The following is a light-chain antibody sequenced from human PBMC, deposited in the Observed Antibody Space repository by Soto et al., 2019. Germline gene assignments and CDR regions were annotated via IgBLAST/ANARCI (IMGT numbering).Light chain of an antibody. CDR1: SSDAGAYNS. CDR2: KGT. CDR3: TSFARGSTLV. Sequence: QSALAQPASVSGSPGQSITISCTGTSSDAGAYNSVSWYQQHPHRAPQVIIYKGTQRPSGVSNRFSGSKSGDTASLTISGLQAEDEADYYCTSFARGSTLVFGGGTKLTVL. J-gene: IGLJ3*02. V-gene: IGLV2-23*01.